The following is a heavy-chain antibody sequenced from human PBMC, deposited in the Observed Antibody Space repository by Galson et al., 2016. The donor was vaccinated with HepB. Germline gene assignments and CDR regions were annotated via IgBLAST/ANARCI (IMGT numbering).Heavy chain of an antibody. CDR1: GFTFSNSW. V-gene: IGHV3-7*03. D-gene: IGHD6-6*01. Sequence: SLRLSCAASGFTFSNSWMSWVRQTPGKGLEWVANINRDGRDKYYVESVTGRFTISRDNAKNSLYLEMNSLRAEDTALYYCARDYFASSNSVSDYWGQGTRVTVSS. J-gene: IGHJ4*02. CDR2: INRDGRDK. CDR3: ARDYFASSNSVSDY.